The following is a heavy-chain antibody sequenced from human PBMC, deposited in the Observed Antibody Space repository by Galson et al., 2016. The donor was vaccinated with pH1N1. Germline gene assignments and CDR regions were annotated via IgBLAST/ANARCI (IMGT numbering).Heavy chain of an antibody. J-gene: IGHJ6*02. CDR2: IIPIYGTA. CDR1: GGSFAKYA. Sequence: SVKVSCKASGGSFAKYAVSWVRQAPGQGLEWMGRIIPIYGTANYAQKFQGRVTITADEYTPTVYMELNSLISEDTAIYYCARPGRTETTKEGFAWGYGMDVWGQGTTVTVSS. D-gene: IGHD1-1*01. CDR3: ARPGRTETTKEGFAWGYGMDV. V-gene: IGHV1-69*13.